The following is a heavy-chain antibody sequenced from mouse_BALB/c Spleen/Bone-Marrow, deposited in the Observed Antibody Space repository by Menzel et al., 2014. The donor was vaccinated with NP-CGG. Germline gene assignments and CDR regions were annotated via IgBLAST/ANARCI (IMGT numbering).Heavy chain of an antibody. J-gene: IGHJ2*01. CDR1: GYTFTSYW. D-gene: IGHD2-10*01. V-gene: IGHV1S81*02. CDR3: AREGAFYGNPFDF. Sequence: QVQLQQSGAELVKPGASVKLSCKASGYTFTSYWMHWVKQRPGQGLEWIGEINPSNGRTNYNEKFKGKATLSADTSSNTAYMQLSSLTSEDSAVYFCAREGAFYGNPFDFWGQGTTLTVSS. CDR2: INPSNGRT.